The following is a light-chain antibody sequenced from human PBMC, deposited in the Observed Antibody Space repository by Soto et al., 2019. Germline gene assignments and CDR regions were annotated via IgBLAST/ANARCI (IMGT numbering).Light chain of an antibody. CDR1: QSVSSY. CDR3: QQRSNWPPVHT. V-gene: IGKV3-11*01. Sequence: EIVLTQSPATLSLSPGERATLYCRASQSVSSYLAWYQQKPGQAPRLLIYDASNRATGIPARFSGSGSGTDFTLTISSLEPEDFAVYYCQQRSNWPPVHTFGQGTKLEIK. CDR2: DAS. J-gene: IGKJ2*01.